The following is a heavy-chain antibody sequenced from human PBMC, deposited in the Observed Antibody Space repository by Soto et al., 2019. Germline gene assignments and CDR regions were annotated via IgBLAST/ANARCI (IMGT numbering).Heavy chain of an antibody. CDR1: GFSLSNARMG. CDR3: ARSGYDILTSTPFDI. CDR2: IFSNDEK. J-gene: IGHJ3*02. Sequence: QVTLKESGPVLVKPTEPLTLTCTVSGFSLSNARMGVSWIRQPPGKALEWLAHIFSNDEKSYRTSLKSRLTISKDTSKSQVVLTMTNMDPVDTATYYCARSGYDILTSTPFDIWGQGTMVTVSS. D-gene: IGHD3-9*01. V-gene: IGHV2-26*01.